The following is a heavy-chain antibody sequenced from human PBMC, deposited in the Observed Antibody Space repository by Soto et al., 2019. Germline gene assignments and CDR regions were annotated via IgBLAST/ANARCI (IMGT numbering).Heavy chain of an antibody. V-gene: IGHV3-23*01. CDR2: ISGYGGSI. J-gene: IGHJ4*02. CDR3: ARDRINYYDSSVLRGDY. D-gene: IGHD3-22*01. CDR1: GFTFSNYA. Sequence: LRLSCAASGFTFSNYAMSWVRQAPGKGLEWVSAISGYGGSIYYADSVKGRFTISRDNAKNSLYLQMNSLRAEDTAVYYCARDRINYYDSSVLRGDYWGQGTLVTVSS.